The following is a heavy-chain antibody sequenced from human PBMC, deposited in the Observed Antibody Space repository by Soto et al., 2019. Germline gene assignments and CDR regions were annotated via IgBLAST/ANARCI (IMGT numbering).Heavy chain of an antibody. J-gene: IGHJ4*02. D-gene: IGHD2-8*01. CDR1: VCIFGNHG. V-gene: IGHV3-23*01. CDR2: INANAIDT. Sequence: VGSVRLSCASSVCIFGNHGMTWVRQAPGRALEWVSTINANAIDTHYADSVKGRFTISRDNSKSTLDLQMNSLRAEDTAIYYCVSWVYAHFEFWGPGTLVSVSS. CDR3: VSWVYAHFEF.